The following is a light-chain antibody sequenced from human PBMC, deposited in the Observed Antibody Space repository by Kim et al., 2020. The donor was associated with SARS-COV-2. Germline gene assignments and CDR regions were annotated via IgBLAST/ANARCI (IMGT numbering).Light chain of an antibody. CDR1: QSLLHSNGYNY. CDR3: MQALQTPYT. J-gene: IGKJ2*01. V-gene: IGKV2-28*01. CDR2: LGS. Sequence: DIVMTQSPLSLPVTPGEPASISCRSSQSLLHSNGYNYLDWYLQKPGQSPQVLIYLGSNRASGVPDRFSGSGSGTDFTLKISRVEAEDVGVYYCMQALQTPYTLGQGTKLEI.